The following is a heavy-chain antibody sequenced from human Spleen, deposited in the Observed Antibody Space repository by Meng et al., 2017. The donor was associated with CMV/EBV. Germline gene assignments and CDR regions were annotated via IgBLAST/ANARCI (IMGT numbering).Heavy chain of an antibody. CDR3: TRGDDILTGYPEYGMEV. J-gene: IGHJ6*02. V-gene: IGHV3-15*01. CDR1: GFTFSNAW. Sequence: GESLKISCAASGFTFSNAWMSWVRQAPGKGLEWVGRIKSKTDGGTTDYAAPVKGRFTISREDSKNKLYLQMNSLKTEDTAVYYCTRGDDILTGYPEYGMEVWGHGTTVTVSS. D-gene: IGHD3-9*01. CDR2: IKSKTDGGTT.